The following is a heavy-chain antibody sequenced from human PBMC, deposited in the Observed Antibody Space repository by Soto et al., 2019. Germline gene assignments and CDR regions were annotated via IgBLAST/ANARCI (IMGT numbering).Heavy chain of an antibody. CDR2: IYPGDSDT. J-gene: IGHJ6*02. CDR1: GYSFTSYW. V-gene: IGHV5-51*03. D-gene: IGHD2-15*01. Sequence: EVQLVQSGAEVKKPGESVKIYCKGSGYSFTSYWIGWVRQMPGKGLEWMGIIYPGDSDTRYSPSFQGQVTISADKSISTAYLQWSSLKASDTAMYYCARLGRYCSGGSCLYYYYGMDVWGQGTTVTVSS. CDR3: ARLGRYCSGGSCLYYYYGMDV.